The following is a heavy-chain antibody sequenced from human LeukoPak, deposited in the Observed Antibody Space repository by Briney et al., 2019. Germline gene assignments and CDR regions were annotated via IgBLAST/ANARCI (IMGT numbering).Heavy chain of an antibody. J-gene: IGHJ4*02. Sequence: SVKVSCKASGYTFTSYGISWVRQAPGQGLEWMGGIIPIFGTANYAQKFQGRVTITADESTSTAYMELSSLRSEDTAVYYCAREDSSGWQYYFDYWGQGTLVTVSS. CDR1: GYTFTSYG. D-gene: IGHD6-19*01. CDR3: AREDSSGWQYYFDY. CDR2: IIPIFGTA. V-gene: IGHV1-69*13.